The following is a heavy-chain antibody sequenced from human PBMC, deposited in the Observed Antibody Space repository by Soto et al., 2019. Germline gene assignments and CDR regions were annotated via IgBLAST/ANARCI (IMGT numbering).Heavy chain of an antibody. CDR3: GREYYYGSGSYDAFDI. D-gene: IGHD3-10*01. CDR1: GFTFSSYG. J-gene: IGHJ3*02. V-gene: IGHV3-33*01. Sequence: GGSLRLSCAASGFTFSSYGMHWVRQAPGKGLEWVAVIWYDGSNKYYADSVKGRFTISRDNSKNTLYLQMNSLRAEDTAVYYCGREYYYGSGSYDAFDIWGQGTMVTVSS. CDR2: IWYDGSNK.